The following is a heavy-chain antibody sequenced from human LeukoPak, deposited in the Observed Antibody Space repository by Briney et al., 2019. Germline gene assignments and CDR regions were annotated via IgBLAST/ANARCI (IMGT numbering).Heavy chain of an antibody. J-gene: IGHJ6*02. V-gene: IGHV4-30-4*01. CDR2: IYYSGST. CDR1: GGSISSGDYY. Sequence: PSETLSLTCTVSGGSISSGDYYWSWIRQSPGKGLEWIGYIYYSGSTYYNPSLKSRVTISVDTSKNQFSLKLSSVTAADTAVYYCARADISGFYYGMDVWGQGTTVTVSS. D-gene: IGHD2-21*01. CDR3: ARADISGFYYGMDV.